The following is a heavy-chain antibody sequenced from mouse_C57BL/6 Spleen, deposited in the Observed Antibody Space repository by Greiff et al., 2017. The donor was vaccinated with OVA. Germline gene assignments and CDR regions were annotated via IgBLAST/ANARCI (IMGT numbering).Heavy chain of an antibody. CDR2: IYPGSGST. CDR3: ARFRFDYASDY. J-gene: IGHJ2*01. D-gene: IGHD2-4*01. CDR1: GYTFTSYW. Sequence: QVQLQQPGAELVKPGASVKMSCKASGYTFTSYWITWVKQRPGQGLEWIGDIYPGSGSTNYNEKFKSKATLTVDTSSRTAYMQLSSLTSEDSAVYYCARFRFDYASDYWGQGTTLTVSS. V-gene: IGHV1-55*01.